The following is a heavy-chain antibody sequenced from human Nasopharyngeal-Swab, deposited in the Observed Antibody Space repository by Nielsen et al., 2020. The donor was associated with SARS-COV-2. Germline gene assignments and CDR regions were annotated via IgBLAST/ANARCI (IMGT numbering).Heavy chain of an antibody. CDR1: GFTLSSFY. CDR2: ISNDGGNK. V-gene: IGHV3-30*18. CDR3: AKDQTYYDFWSGAYPPPPFED. J-gene: IGHJ4*02. D-gene: IGHD3-3*01. Sequence: GGSLRLSCAASGFTLSSFYMHWVRQAPGKGLEGVALISNDGGNKHYAESVKGRFTISRDNSKNMVYLQMNSLKAEDTAVYYCAKDQTYYDFWSGAYPPPPFEDWGQGTLVTVSS.